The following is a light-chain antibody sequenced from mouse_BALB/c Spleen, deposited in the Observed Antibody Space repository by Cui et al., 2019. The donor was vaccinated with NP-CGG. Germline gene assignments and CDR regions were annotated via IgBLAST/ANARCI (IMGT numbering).Light chain of an antibody. CDR3: ALWYSTHWV. CDR2: GTS. J-gene: IGLJ1*01. CDR1: TGAATSTTY. Sequence: HAVATQDSALTTSPGGTVILTCRSSTGAATSTTYSNCVQAKSQHLFLGLVGGTSKRAPGVPVGFSGSLIGDKAALTITGAQTEDDAMYFCALWYSTHWVFSGGTKLTVL. V-gene: IGLV2*02.